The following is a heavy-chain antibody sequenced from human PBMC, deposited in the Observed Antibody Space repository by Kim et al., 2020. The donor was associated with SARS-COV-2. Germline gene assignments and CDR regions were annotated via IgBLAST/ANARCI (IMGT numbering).Heavy chain of an antibody. CDR2: ISSSGSTI. D-gene: IGHD2-15*01. J-gene: IGHJ4*02. V-gene: IGHV3-48*03. CDR3: ARRGLLLGIDY. Sequence: GGSLRLSCAASGFTFSSYEMNWVRQAPGKGLEWVSYISSSGSTIYYADSVKGRFTISRDNAKNSLYLQMNSLRAEDTAVYYCARRGLLLGIDYWGQGTLVTVSS. CDR1: GFTFSSYE.